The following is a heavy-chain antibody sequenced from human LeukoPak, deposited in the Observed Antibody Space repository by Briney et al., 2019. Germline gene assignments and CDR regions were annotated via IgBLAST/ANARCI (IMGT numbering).Heavy chain of an antibody. D-gene: IGHD4-17*01. Sequence: ASVKVSCKASGYDCTKYAVQWVRQAPGQRLEWMGWIDAGNGRTKYSQDFQGRVTITRDTSSSIAYMELSSLRSDDMAVYYCARGIRSTTLTAYYLDYWGQGTLVTVSS. CDR1: GYDCTKYA. CDR3: ARGIRSTTLTAYYLDY. V-gene: IGHV1-3*03. CDR2: IDAGNGRT. J-gene: IGHJ4*02.